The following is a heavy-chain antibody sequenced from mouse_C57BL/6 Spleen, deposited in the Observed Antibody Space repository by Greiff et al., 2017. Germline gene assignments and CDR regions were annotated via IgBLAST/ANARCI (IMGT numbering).Heavy chain of an antibody. CDR2: IDPSDSYT. CDR3: AAQGTAMDY. D-gene: IGHD3-2*02. Sequence: VQLQQPGAELVMPGASVKLSCKASGYTFTSYWMHWVKQRPGQGLEWIGEIDPSDSYTNYNQKFKGKSTLTVDKSSSTAYMQLSSLTSEDSAVYYCAAQGTAMDYWGQGTSVTVSS. V-gene: IGHV1-69*01. CDR1: GYTFTSYW. J-gene: IGHJ4*01.